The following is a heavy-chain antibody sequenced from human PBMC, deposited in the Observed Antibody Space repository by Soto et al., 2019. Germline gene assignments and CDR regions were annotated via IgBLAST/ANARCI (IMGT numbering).Heavy chain of an antibody. Sequence: QVQLVQSGAEVKKPGSSVKVSCKASGGTFSSYAISWVRQAPGQGLEWMGGIIPIFGTHNYAQKFQGRVTITADEPTSTAYMERSSLRSEDTAVYYCARAYRPGYYYYYGMDVWGQGTTVTVSS. D-gene: IGHD2-2*01. V-gene: IGHV1-69*01. J-gene: IGHJ6*02. CDR2: IIPIFGTH. CDR3: ARAYRPGYYYYYGMDV. CDR1: GGTFSSYA.